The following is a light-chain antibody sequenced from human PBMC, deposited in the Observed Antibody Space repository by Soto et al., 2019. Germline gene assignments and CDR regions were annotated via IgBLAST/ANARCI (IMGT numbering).Light chain of an antibody. CDR1: ESIARH. J-gene: IGKJ5*01. CDR2: AAS. CDR3: QQTYSTLSIT. V-gene: IGKV1-39*01. Sequence: DIQMTQSPSSLSASVGDGVTITCRASESIARHLNWYQQKPGKAPNLLIYAASSLQNGVPSRFRGGGSGTDFTLTINNLQPEDFATYYCQQTYSTLSITFGQGTRLEIK.